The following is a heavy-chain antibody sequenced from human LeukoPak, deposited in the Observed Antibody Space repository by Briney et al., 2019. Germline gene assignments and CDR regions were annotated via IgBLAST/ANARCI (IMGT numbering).Heavy chain of an antibody. Sequence: SETLSLTCAVYGGSFSGYYWSWIRQAPGKGLEWIGEINHSGSTNYNPSLKSRVTISVDTSKNQFSLKLSSVTAADTAVYYCARGEGVPAATYYFDYWGQGTLVTVSS. D-gene: IGHD2-2*01. CDR2: INHSGST. V-gene: IGHV4-34*01. J-gene: IGHJ4*02. CDR1: GGSFSGYY. CDR3: ARGEGVPAATYYFDY.